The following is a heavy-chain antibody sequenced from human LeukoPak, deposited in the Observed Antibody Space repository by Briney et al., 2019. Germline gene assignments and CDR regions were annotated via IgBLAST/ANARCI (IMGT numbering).Heavy chain of an antibody. CDR2: IRGGGAGA. CDR1: EFTFSSFA. V-gene: IGHV3-23*01. Sequence: PGGSLRLSCAASEFTFSSFAMSWVRQAPGKGLEWVSYIRGGGAGALYADSVKGRFTISRDNSKSTMYLQMNSLRVEDTAVYYCAKCAESYGNDAFDMWGQGTQVTVSS. J-gene: IGHJ4*02. CDR3: AKCAESYGNDAFDM. D-gene: IGHD3-16*01.